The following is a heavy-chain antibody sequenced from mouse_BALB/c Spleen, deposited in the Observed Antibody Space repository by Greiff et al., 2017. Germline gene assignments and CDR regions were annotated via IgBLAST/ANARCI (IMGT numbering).Heavy chain of an antibody. CDR1: GFSLTGYG. V-gene: IGHV2-6-7*01. J-gene: IGHJ4*01. D-gene: IGHD2-1*01. Sequence: QVQLKQSGPGLVAPSQSLSITCTVSGFSLTGYGVNWVRQPPGKGLEWLGMIWGDGSTDYNSALKSRLSISKDNSKSQVFLKMNSLQTDDTARYYCARDYYGNYYYYAMDYWGQGTSVTVSS. CDR2: IWGDGST. CDR3: ARDYYGNYYYYAMDY.